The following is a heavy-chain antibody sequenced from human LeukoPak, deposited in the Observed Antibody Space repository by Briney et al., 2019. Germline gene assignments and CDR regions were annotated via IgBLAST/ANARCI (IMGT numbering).Heavy chain of an antibody. D-gene: IGHD3-16*01. CDR2: ISGSSRPI. J-gene: IGHJ4*02. CDR1: GFTFSSYS. CDR3: ARAGDSSGEFDY. V-gene: IGHV3-48*01. Sequence: GGSLRLSCAASGFTFSSYSMNWVRQAPGRGLEWVSYISGSSRPIYYADSVKGRFTISRDNAKNSLYLQMNSLRAEDTAVYYCARAGDSSGEFDYWGQGTLVTVSS.